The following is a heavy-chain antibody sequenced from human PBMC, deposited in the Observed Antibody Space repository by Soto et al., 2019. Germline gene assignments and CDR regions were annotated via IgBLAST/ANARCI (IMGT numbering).Heavy chain of an antibody. J-gene: IGHJ5*02. D-gene: IGHD2-2*01. CDR1: GGSFSGDH. Sequence: SETLSLTCAVYGGSFSGDHWSWIRQPPGKGLEWIGEINHSGRTNYNPSLKSRVTISVDTSKKQISLKLNSVTAADTAVYYRARRYCSSTSCLAGFDPWGRGTLVTVSS. CDR3: ARRYCSSTSCLAGFDP. CDR2: INHSGRT. V-gene: IGHV4-34*01.